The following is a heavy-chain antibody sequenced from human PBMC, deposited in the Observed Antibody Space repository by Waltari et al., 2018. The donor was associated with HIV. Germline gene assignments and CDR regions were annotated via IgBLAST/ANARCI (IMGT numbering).Heavy chain of an antibody. CDR3: ARDRGFSGYGGMDV. J-gene: IGHJ6*02. D-gene: IGHD5-12*01. CDR2: IYSGDST. Sequence: EVQLVESGGGLMQPGGSLRISCAASGFTVSQNAMSWVRQAPGKGLEWVSIIYSGDSTFYADSVKGRFIVSRDKSKNTLFLQMNSLRAEDTAVYYCARDRGFSGYGGMDVWGHGTTVTVSS. CDR1: GFTVSQNA. V-gene: IGHV3-53*01.